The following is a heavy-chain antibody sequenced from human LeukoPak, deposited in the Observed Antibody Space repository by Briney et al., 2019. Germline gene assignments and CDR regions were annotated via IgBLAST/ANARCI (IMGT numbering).Heavy chain of an antibody. D-gene: IGHD2-2*01. CDR3: ARVVQGAIGSPYYGMDV. J-gene: IGHJ6*02. CDR1: GYTFTVTGYY. V-gene: IGHV1-2*02. CDR2: MSPYSDAT. Sequence: ASVKVSCKASGYTFTVTGYYIHWVRQAPGQGLEWMGWMSPYSDATNYAQKFQGRVTMTRDTSISTAYMDLSRLRSDDTVVYYCARVVQGAIGSPYYGMDVWGQGTTVTVSS.